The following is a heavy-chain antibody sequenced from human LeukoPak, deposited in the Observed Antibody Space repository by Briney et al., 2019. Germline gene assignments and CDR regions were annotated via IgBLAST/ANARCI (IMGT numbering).Heavy chain of an antibody. CDR2: LHYSGST. V-gene: IGHV4-39*02. D-gene: IGHD2-2*01. Sequence: SETLSLTCTVSGGSISSGSYYWGWIRQPPGKGLEWIGSLHYSGSTYYNPSLKGRVTMSVDTSKNHFPLRLSSVTAADAAVYHCARGSVDCSSTSCNTIYYYSGMDVWGQGTTVTVSS. CDR3: ARGSVDCSSTSCNTIYYYSGMDV. J-gene: IGHJ6*02. CDR1: GGSISSGSYY.